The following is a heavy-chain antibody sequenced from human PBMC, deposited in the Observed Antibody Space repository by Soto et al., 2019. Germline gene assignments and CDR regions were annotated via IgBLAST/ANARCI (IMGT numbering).Heavy chain of an antibody. J-gene: IGHJ5*02. V-gene: IGHV3-15*07. CDR2: IKSKTDGGTT. Sequence: GGSLRLSCVASGFTFDDFAMHWVRLVPGRGLEWVGRIKSKTDGGTTDYAAPVKGRFTISRDDSKNTLYLQMNSLKTEDTAVYYCTTPITFGGVIVPVAWGQGTLVTVSS. CDR3: TTPITFGGVIVPVA. D-gene: IGHD3-16*02. CDR1: GFTFDDFA.